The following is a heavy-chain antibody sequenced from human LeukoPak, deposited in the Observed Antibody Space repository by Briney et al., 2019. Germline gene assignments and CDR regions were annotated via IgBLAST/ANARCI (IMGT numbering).Heavy chain of an antibody. Sequence: GGSLRLSCAASGFTFSSYAMHWVRQAPGKGLEWVAVISYDGSNKYYADSVKGRFTISRDNSKNTLYLQMNSLRAEDTAVYYCARERPDYGVQRAFDIWGQGTMVTVSS. D-gene: IGHD4-17*01. CDR2: ISYDGSNK. CDR3: ARERPDYGVQRAFDI. J-gene: IGHJ3*02. CDR1: GFTFSSYA. V-gene: IGHV3-30*14.